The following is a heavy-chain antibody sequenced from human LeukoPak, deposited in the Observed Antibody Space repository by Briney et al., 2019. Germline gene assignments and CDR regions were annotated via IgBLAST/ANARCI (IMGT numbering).Heavy chain of an antibody. CDR3: ARCAYNYRFALDV. Sequence: RTSEILSLTCTVSGVSINSDYWTWLRQSPGKGLEWIGFIFYSGITNYSPSLKSRVTISVDTSKYQISLRLSSVTAADTAVYYCARCAYNYRFALDVWGPGTTVTVSS. D-gene: IGHD5-18*01. V-gene: IGHV4-59*08. J-gene: IGHJ6*02. CDR2: IFYSGIT. CDR1: GVSINSDY.